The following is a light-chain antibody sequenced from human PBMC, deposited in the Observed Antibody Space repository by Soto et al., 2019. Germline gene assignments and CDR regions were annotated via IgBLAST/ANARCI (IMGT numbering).Light chain of an antibody. V-gene: IGKV3-20*01. CDR3: QQLHGYPIT. CDR2: GAS. Sequence: EIVLTQSPGTLSLSPGERATLSCRASQSVSSSYLAWYQQKPGQAPRLLIYGASSRATGIPVRFSGSGSGTDFTLTISSLQPEDFATYYCQQLHGYPITFGQGTRLEIK. CDR1: QSVSSSY. J-gene: IGKJ5*01.